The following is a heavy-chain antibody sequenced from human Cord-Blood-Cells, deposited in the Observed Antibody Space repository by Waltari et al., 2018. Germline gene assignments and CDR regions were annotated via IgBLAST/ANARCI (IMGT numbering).Heavy chain of an antibody. J-gene: IGHJ4*02. CDR3: ARGYSGSYPFDY. CDR2: IIPILGIA. V-gene: IGHV1-69*10. D-gene: IGHD1-26*01. CDR1: GGTFSSYA. Sequence: QVQLVQSGAEVKKPRSSVKVSCKASGGTFSSYAISWVRQAPGQGLEWMGGIIPILGIANYAQKFQGRVTITADKSTSTAYMELSSLRSEDTAVYYCARGYSGSYPFDYWGQGTLVTVSS.